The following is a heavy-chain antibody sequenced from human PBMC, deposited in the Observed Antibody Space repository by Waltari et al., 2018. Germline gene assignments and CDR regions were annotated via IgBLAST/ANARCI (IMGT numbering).Heavy chain of an antibody. CDR3: ARQLELRYWRFLLDP. D-gene: IGHD1-7*01. J-gene: IGHJ5*02. CDR2: IYYSGSN. V-gene: IGHV4-59*01. Sequence: QVQLQESGPGLVKPSATLSLTCTVSGGSISSYYWSWIRPPPGKGLEWIGYIYYSGSNNYNPTLKRRVTISVDTSKNQFSLKLSSVTAADTAVYYCARQLELRYWRFLLDPWGQGTLVTVSS. CDR1: GGSISSYY.